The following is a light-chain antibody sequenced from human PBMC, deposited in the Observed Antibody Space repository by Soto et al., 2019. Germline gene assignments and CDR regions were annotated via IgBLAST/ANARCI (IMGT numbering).Light chain of an antibody. V-gene: IGKV1-9*01. CDR3: QQYNSYSWT. J-gene: IGKJ1*01. Sequence: DIQLTQSPSFLSSSVGDRVTITCRASQDISNYLAWYQQKPGKAPKFLLYDASTFQSGVPSRFSVSGSGTEFTLTISRLKLDDFATYSCQQYNSYSWTFGQGTKVDIK. CDR1: QDISNY. CDR2: DAS.